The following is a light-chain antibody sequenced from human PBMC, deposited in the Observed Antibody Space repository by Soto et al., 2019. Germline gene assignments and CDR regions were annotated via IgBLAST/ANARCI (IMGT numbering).Light chain of an antibody. CDR1: QSISSY. CDR2: AAS. CDR3: QQTYRTPWT. J-gene: IGKJ1*01. Sequence: DIQMTQSPSSLSASVGDRVTITCRASQSISSYLSWYQQKPGKAPKLLIYAASSLQSGVPSRFSGSGSGTDFALTISSRQPEDFATYFCQQTYRTPWTFGQGTKVEIK. V-gene: IGKV1-39*01.